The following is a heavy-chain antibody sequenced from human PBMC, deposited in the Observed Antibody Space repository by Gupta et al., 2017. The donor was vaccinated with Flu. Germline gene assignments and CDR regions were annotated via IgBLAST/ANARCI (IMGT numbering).Heavy chain of an antibody. CDR2: IAYDGSVD. CDR3: TREGSSTGDNRFHFDY. D-gene: IGHD4/OR15-4a*01. Sequence: QVQLVESGGGVVQPGRSLRLSCAASGFPSVRYGVHRVRQAPGKGLEWLAVIAYDGSVDYYADSVQGRFTISRDNFKNILFLQMNSLRAEDTAVYYCTREGSSTGDNRFHFDYWGQGTLVTVSS. CDR1: GFPSVRYG. V-gene: IGHV3-30*03. J-gene: IGHJ4*02.